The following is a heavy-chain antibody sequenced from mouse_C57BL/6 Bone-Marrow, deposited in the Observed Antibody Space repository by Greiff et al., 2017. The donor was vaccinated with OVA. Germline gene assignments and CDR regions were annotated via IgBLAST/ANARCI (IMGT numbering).Heavy chain of an antibody. J-gene: IGHJ2*01. CDR2: IDPENGDT. CDR3: TTGLWLRRGDYFDY. CDR1: GFNIKDDY. Sequence: EVQLQQSGAELVRPGASVKLSCTASGFNIKDDYMHWVKQRPEQGLEWIGWIDPENGDTEYASKFQGKATITADPSSNTAYLQLSSLTSEDTAVYYCTTGLWLRRGDYFDYWGQGTTLTVSS. V-gene: IGHV14-4*01. D-gene: IGHD2-2*01.